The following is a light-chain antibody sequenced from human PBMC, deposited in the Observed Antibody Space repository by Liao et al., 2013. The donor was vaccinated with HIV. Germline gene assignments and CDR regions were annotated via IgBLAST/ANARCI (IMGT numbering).Light chain of an antibody. V-gene: IGLV3-1*01. CDR1: KLGDKY. Sequence: SYDVTQAPSVSVSPGQTASITCSADKLGDKYVSWYQQKPGQSPVLVIYQDTKRPPRIPERFSGSNSENTATLTISGTQAMDEADYYCQAWDSTTHVVFGGGTKL. CDR2: QDT. J-gene: IGLJ2*01. CDR3: QAWDSTTHVV.